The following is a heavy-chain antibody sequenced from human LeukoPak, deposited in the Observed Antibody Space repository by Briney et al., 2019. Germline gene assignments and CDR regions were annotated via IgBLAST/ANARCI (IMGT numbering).Heavy chain of an antibody. CDR3: ARGPRGGKKTDAFDI. CDR1: GYTFTSYG. J-gene: IGHJ3*02. D-gene: IGHD4-23*01. Sequence: ASVNVSCKASGYTFTSYGISWVRQAPGQGLEWMGWISAYNGNTNYAQKLQGRVTMTTDTSTSTAYMELRSLRSDDTAVYYCARGPRGGKKTDAFDIWGQGTMVTVSS. CDR2: ISAYNGNT. V-gene: IGHV1-18*01.